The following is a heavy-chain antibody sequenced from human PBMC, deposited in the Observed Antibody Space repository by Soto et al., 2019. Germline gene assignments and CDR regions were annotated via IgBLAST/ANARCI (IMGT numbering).Heavy chain of an antibody. CDR2: INHSGST. CDR1: GGSFSGYY. CDR3: ARGRTYHDYVWGSYRPLPYFDY. D-gene: IGHD3-16*02. J-gene: IGHJ4*02. V-gene: IGHV4-34*01. Sequence: SETLSLTCAVYGGSFSGYYWSWIRQPPGKGLEWIGEINHSGSTNYNPSLKSRVTISVDTSKNQFSLKLSSVTAADTAVYYCARGRTYHDYVWGSYRPLPYFDYWGQGTLVTVSS.